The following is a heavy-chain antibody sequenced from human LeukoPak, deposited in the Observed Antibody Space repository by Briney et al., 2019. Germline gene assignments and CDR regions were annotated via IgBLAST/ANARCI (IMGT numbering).Heavy chain of an antibody. CDR2: ISSSSSYI. Sequence: KGLEWVSSISSSSSYIYYADSVKGRFTISRDNAKNSLYLQMNSLRAEDTAVYYCARGKAPRDAFDIWGQGTMVTVSS. J-gene: IGHJ3*02. CDR3: ARGKAPRDAFDI. V-gene: IGHV3-21*01.